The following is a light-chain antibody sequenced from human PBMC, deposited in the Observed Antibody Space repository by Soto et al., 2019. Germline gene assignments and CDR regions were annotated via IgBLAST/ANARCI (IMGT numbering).Light chain of an antibody. CDR1: SXDVGGYNA. V-gene: IGLV2-14*01. CDR2: EVT. J-gene: IGLJ1*01. CDR3: NSFRVSHLYV. Sequence: QSVLSQPASVSGSPGQTITISCTGTSXDVGGYNAVSWYQHHPGKAPKLIIYEVTHRPSGVSDRSSASKSGNTASLTISGLQAEDEADYYCNSFRVSHLYVFGTGTKVTVL.